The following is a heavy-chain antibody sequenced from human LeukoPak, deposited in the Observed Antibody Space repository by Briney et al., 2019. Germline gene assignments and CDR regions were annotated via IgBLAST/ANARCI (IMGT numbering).Heavy chain of an antibody. Sequence: PGGSLRLSCAASGFTFNNYAMNWVRQAPGKGLEWVSSISGGGETTYYADSAKGRFTISRDNSQNTLYLRMNSLRAEDTAVYYCARDYADYVGYFFFDYWGQGTLVTVSS. CDR1: GFTFNNYA. D-gene: IGHD4-17*01. CDR3: ARDYADYVGYFFFDY. CDR2: ISGGGETT. J-gene: IGHJ4*02. V-gene: IGHV3-23*01.